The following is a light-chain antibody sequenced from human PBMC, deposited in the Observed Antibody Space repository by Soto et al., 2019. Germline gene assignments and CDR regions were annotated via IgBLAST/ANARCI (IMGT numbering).Light chain of an antibody. CDR2: KAS. CDR1: QSINSW. Sequence: DIQMTQSPSTLSASVGDRVTITCRASQSINSWLAWYQQKPGKAPNLLIYKASSLEGGVPSRFSGSGSGPEFSLTISGLQPGDLATYYCQQDNSYPPTFGPGTKVDIK. CDR3: QQDNSYPPT. V-gene: IGKV1-5*03. J-gene: IGKJ3*01.